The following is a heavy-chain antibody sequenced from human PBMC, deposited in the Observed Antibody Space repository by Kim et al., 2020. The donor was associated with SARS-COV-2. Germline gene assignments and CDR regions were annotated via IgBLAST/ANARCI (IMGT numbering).Heavy chain of an antibody. D-gene: IGHD3-22*01. Sequence: GASVTVSCKASGYPFTSYYMHWVRQAPGQGLEWMGIINPSGGSTSYAQKFQGRVTMTRDTSTSTVYMELSSLRSEDTAVYYCARDPDSGLGVLYYFDYWGQGTLVTVSS. CDR3: ARDPDSGLGVLYYFDY. V-gene: IGHV1-46*01. CDR2: INPSGGST. J-gene: IGHJ4*02. CDR1: GYPFTSYY.